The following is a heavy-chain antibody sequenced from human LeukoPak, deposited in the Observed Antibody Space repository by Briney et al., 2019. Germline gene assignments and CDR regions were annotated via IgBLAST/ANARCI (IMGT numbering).Heavy chain of an antibody. CDR3: ARETLGGRDYYYYGMDV. V-gene: IGHV3-9*01. J-gene: IGHJ6*02. CDR2: ISWNSGSI. Sequence: PGGSLRLSCAASGFTFDDYAMHWVRQAPGKGLEWVSGISWNSGSIGYADSVKGRFTISRDNAKNSLYLQMNSLRAEDTALYYCARETLGGRDYYYYGMDVWGQGTTVTVSS. CDR1: GFTFDDYA. D-gene: IGHD4-23*01.